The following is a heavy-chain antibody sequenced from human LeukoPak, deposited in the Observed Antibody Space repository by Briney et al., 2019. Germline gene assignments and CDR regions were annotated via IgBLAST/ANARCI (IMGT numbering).Heavy chain of an antibody. CDR2: IYHSGST. V-gene: IGHV4-59*12. CDR3: AISEGERYSSSSGDY. D-gene: IGHD6-6*01. J-gene: IGHJ4*02. Sequence: SETLSLTCTVSGDSISSYYWSWIRQPPGKGLEWIGYIYHSGSTYYNPSLKSRVTISVDRSKNQFSLKLSSVTAADTAVYYCAISEGERYSSSSGDYWGQGTLVTVSS. CDR1: GDSISSYY.